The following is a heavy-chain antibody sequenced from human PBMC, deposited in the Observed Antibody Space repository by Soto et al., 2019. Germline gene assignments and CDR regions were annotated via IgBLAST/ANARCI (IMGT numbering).Heavy chain of an antibody. V-gene: IGHV3-30*03. CDR2: ISYDSTKT. CDR3: ARTRSAWSDFHYYSLDV. CDR1: GFTFNSYG. J-gene: IGHJ6*02. Sequence: GGSLRLSCAASGFTFNSYGMHWVRQGPGNGLEWVAFISYDSTKTYYADSVKGRFTISKDNSNSALYVQMNSLTGEDTAVYYCARTRSAWSDFHYYSLDVWGQGTTVTVSS. D-gene: IGHD1-26*01.